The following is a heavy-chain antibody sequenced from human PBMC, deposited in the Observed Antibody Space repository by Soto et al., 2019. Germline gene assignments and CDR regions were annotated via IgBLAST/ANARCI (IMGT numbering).Heavy chain of an antibody. CDR3: ARSVAVPGAHIDY. CDR2: VYYTGST. CDR1: GGSISGSY. D-gene: IGHD6-19*01. V-gene: IGHV4-59*01. Sequence: SDTLSLTCSVSGGSISGSYWSWIRQSPGKGLEWLGYVYYTGSTNYSPSLRSRVSISVDTSKNEFSLRLSSVTAADTAVYFCARSVAVPGAHIDYWGQGTKVTVYS. J-gene: IGHJ4*02.